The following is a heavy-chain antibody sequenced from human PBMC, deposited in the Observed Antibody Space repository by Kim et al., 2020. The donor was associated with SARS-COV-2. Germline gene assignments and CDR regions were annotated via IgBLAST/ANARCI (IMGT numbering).Heavy chain of an antibody. Sequence: NYAQKFQGRVTMTRDTSISTAYMELSRLRSDDTAVYYCARVKTGTTSFDYWGQGTLVTVSS. CDR3: ARVKTGTTSFDY. V-gene: IGHV1-2*02. J-gene: IGHJ4*02. D-gene: IGHD1-1*01.